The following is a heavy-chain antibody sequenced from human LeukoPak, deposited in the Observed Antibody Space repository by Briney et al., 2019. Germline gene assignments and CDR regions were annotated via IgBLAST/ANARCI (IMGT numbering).Heavy chain of an antibody. CDR2: VRNDGSDK. D-gene: IGHD3-10*01. V-gene: IGHV3-30*02. J-gene: IGHJ4*02. CDR3: AKHYYGSGSQKYYFDY. Sequence: GGSLRLSCAASGFIFSDYGMHWVRQAPGKGLEWVTLVRNDGSDKYYADSVKGRFTISRDNSKNTLYLQMNSLRPEDTAVYYCAKHYYGSGSQKYYFDYWGQGTQVTVSS. CDR1: GFIFSDYG.